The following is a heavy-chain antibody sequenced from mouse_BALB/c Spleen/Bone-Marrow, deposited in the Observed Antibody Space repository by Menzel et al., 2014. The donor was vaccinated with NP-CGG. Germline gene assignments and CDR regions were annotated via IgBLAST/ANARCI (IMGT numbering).Heavy chain of an antibody. CDR1: GFTFSDYY. CDR3: ARNAFYRGYAMDY. J-gene: IGHJ4*01. Sequence: EAQLVESGGGLVQPGGSLKLSCATSGFTFSDYYMYWVRQTPEKRLEWVAYISNGGGSTYYPDTVKGRFTISRDNAKNTLYLQMSRLKSEDTAMYYCARNAFYRGYAMDYWNQGTSVTISS. CDR2: ISNGGGST. D-gene: IGHD2-12*01. V-gene: IGHV5-12*02.